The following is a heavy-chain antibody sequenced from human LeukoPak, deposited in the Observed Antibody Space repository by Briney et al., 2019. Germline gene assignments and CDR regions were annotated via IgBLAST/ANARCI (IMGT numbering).Heavy chain of an antibody. CDR3: AREIGYDSYGPRAFDI. V-gene: IGHV1-69*05. D-gene: IGHD5-18*01. J-gene: IGHJ3*02. CDR1: GGTFSSYA. CDR2: IIPIFGTA. Sequence: GASVKVSCKASGGTFSSYAISWVRQAPGQGLEWMGGIIPIFGTASYAQKFQGRVTITTDESTSTAYMELSSLRSEDTAVYYCAREIGYDSYGPRAFDIWGQGTMVTVSS.